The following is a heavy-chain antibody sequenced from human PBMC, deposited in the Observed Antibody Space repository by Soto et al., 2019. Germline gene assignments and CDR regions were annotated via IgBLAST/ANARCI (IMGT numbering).Heavy chain of an antibody. D-gene: IGHD6-25*01. CDR2: INPHTGDT. CDR1: GYTLTDYY. Sequence: QVHLVQSGAEVKKPGASVTVSCKTSGYTLTDYYMHWVRQAPGQGLEWMDWINPHTGDTGIAERFQGRVTMTRDTSTNTAHMGLTSLTSDDTAIYYCAREGGAAPGARREWYLDLWGRGSLVTVSS. V-gene: IGHV1-2*02. CDR3: AREGGAAPGARREWYLDL. J-gene: IGHJ2*01.